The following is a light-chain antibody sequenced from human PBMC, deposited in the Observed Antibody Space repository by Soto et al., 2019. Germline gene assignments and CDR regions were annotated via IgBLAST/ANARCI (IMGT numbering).Light chain of an antibody. J-gene: IGKJ2*01. CDR3: QQTFSPPYT. V-gene: IGKV1-39*01. CDR2: VAS. Sequence: DIQMTQSLSSLSASVGDRVTITCRASQSISNSLSWYQQKPGKAPNFLIYVASTLQSGVPSRFSGSGSGTAFTLTISSLQPEDVATYYCQQTFSPPYTFGQGTKVEIK. CDR1: QSISNS.